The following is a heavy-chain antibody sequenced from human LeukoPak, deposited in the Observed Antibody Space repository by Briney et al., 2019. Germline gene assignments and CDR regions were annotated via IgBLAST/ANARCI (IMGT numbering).Heavy chain of an antibody. CDR1: GFTFSSYS. Sequence: GGSLRLSCAASGFTFSSYSINWVRQAPGKGLEWVSSISSSSSYIYYADSVKGRFTISRDNAKNSLYLQMNSLRAEDTAVYYCARDGATFSGYDWFYYMDVWGKGTTVTVSS. D-gene: IGHD5-12*01. V-gene: IGHV3-21*01. CDR3: ARDGATFSGYDWFYYMDV. CDR2: ISSSSSYI. J-gene: IGHJ6*03.